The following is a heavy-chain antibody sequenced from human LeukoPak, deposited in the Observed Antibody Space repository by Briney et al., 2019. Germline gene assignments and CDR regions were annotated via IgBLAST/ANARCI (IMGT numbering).Heavy chain of an antibody. CDR1: GFTFSSYE. D-gene: IGHD6-6*01. V-gene: IGHV3-48*03. CDR3: ASWEQLAFCY. J-gene: IGHJ4*02. CDR2: ISSSGSTI. Sequence: PGGSLRLSCAASGFTFSSYEMNWVRQAPGKGLEWVSYISSSGSTIYYADSVKGRFTISRDNAKNSLYLQMNSLRAEDTAVYYCASWEQLAFCYWGQGTLVTVSS.